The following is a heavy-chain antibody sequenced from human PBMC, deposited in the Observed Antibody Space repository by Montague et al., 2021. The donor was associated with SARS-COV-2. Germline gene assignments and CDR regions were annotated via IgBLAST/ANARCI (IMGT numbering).Heavy chain of an antibody. CDR3: ARDRDWDDWCGMDV. Sequence: SLSLSFSASGFIFSSYEMNWVRQAPGKGLEWISYISSSGGGSTKHYTDSVKGRSTISRDNAKNSLYLQMNSLRVEDTAIYYCARDRDWDDWCGMDVWGQGTTVTVSS. J-gene: IGHJ6*02. D-gene: IGHD2-21*01. CDR2: ISSSGGGSTK. CDR1: GFIFSSYE. V-gene: IGHV3-48*03.